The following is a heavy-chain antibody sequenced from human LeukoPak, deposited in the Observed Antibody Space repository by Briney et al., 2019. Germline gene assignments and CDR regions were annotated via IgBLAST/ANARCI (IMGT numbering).Heavy chain of an antibody. CDR3: TKGAEAIKFLFDS. Sequence: PGGSLRLSCAGSGFNFRTYVMSWVRQAPGKGLEWVSTMAGSGLSTYHADSVKGRFTISRDNSKNTLYLQMDSLRVEDTAVYYCTKGAEAIKFLFDSWGQGTRVTVSS. D-gene: IGHD6-25*01. V-gene: IGHV3-23*01. J-gene: IGHJ4*02. CDR1: GFNFRTYV. CDR2: MAGSGLST.